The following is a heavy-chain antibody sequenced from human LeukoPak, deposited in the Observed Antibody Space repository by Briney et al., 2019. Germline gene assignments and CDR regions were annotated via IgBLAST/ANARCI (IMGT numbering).Heavy chain of an antibody. D-gene: IGHD3-10*01. CDR2: IKQDGSEK. CDR3: AKDPYYYYGSGSYYIEGFYFDY. Sequence: PGGSLRLSCAASGFTFSSYWMSWVRQAPGKGLEWVANIKQDGSEKYYVDSVKGRFTISRDNAKNSLYLQMNSLRAEDTAVYYCAKDPYYYYGSGSYYIEGFYFDYWGQGTLVTVSS. J-gene: IGHJ4*02. CDR1: GFTFSSYW. V-gene: IGHV3-7*01.